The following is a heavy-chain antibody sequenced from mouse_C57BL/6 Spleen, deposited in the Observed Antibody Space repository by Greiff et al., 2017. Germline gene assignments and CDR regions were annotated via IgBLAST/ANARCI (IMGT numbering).Heavy chain of an antibody. Sequence: QVQLQQPGAELVKPGASVKLSCKASGYTFTSYWMHWVKQRPGRGLEWIGRIDPNSGGTKYNEKFKSKATLTVDKPSSTAYMQSSRLTSADSAVCYCARGLRRGFDYWGQGTTRTVSS. J-gene: IGHJ2*01. CDR1: GYTFTSYW. CDR2: IDPNSGGT. CDR3: ARGLRRGFDY. V-gene: IGHV1-72*01. D-gene: IGHD2-4*01.